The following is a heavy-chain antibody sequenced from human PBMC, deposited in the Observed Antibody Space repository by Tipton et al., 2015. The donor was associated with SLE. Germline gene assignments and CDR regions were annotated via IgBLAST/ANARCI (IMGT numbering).Heavy chain of an antibody. J-gene: IGHJ3*02. CDR3: ARVRELEYAFDI. D-gene: IGHD1-26*01. CDR2: IYSGGST. Sequence: SLRLSCAASGFTVSSNYMSWVRQAPGKGLEWVSVIYSGGSTYYVDSVKGRFTISRDNSKNTLYLQMNSLRAEDTAVYYCARVRELEYAFDIWGQGTMVTVSS. CDR1: GFTVSSNY. V-gene: IGHV3-53*05.